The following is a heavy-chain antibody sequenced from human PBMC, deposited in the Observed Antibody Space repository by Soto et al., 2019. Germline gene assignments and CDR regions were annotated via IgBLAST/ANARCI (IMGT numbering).Heavy chain of an antibody. CDR3: ILDCTSMSCYGYLGVDV. Sequence: QVQLVQSGAEVKTPGSSVKVSCKASGGTFSSFLMGWVRQAPGQGLGWMGGIIPVFGTATYAQKFQGRVTITADDSTSTVYMELSGLKSEDTAVYYCILDCTSMSCYGYLGVDVWGQGTTVTVSS. J-gene: IGHJ6*02. CDR2: IIPVFGTA. V-gene: IGHV1-69*01. CDR1: GGTFSSFL. D-gene: IGHD2-2*01.